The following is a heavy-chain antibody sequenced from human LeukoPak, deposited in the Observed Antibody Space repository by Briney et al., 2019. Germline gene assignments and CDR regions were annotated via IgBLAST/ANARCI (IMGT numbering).Heavy chain of an antibody. CDR2: ISSSSSYI. Sequence: GGSLRLSCAASGFTFSSYSMNWVRRAPGKGLEWVSSISSSSSYIYYADSVKGRFTISRDNAKNSLYLQMNSLRAEDTAVYYCATPPGDSYGYGYWGQGTLVTVSS. CDR3: ATPPGDSYGYGY. V-gene: IGHV3-21*01. CDR1: GFTFSSYS. J-gene: IGHJ4*02. D-gene: IGHD5-18*01.